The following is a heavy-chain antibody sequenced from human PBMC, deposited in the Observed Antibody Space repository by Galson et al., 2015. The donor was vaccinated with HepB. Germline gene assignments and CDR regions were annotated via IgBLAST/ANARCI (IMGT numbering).Heavy chain of an antibody. CDR3: AKDRNCPSPGTYGMDV. D-gene: IGHD3-10*01. J-gene: IGHJ6*02. Sequence: SLRLSCAVSDFIFSSYSMNWVRQAPGKGLEWVSAISGSGGTTYYADSVRGRFTISRDNTKRTLYLQMNRLRGEDTALYYCAKDRNCPSPGTYGMDVWGQGTTVTVFS. CDR1: DFIFSSYS. CDR2: ISGSGGTT. V-gene: IGHV3-23*01.